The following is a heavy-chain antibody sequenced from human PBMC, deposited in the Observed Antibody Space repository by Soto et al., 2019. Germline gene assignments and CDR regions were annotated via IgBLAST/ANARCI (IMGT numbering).Heavy chain of an antibody. J-gene: IGHJ5*02. CDR2: MNPGSGKT. Sequence: ASVKVSCKASGGTFSSYAISWVRQAAGQGLEWLGWMNPGSGKTGYASKFQGRVAMTRDASTGTSHLELSSLTSDDTAVYYCARMASAGTLNWFDPWGQGTLVTVSS. D-gene: IGHD6-13*01. V-gene: IGHV1-8*02. CDR1: GGTFSSYA. CDR3: ARMASAGTLNWFDP.